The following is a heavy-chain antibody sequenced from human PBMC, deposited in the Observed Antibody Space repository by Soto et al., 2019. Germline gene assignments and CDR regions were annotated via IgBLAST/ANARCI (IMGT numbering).Heavy chain of an antibody. Sequence: SVKVSCKASGGTYSSYAISWVRQAPGQGLEWMGGIIPIFGTANYAQKFQGRVTITADESTSTAYMELSSLRSEDTAVYYCARAIAVAGTRLPLYYYYYGMDVWGQGTTVTVSS. CDR3: ARAIAVAGTRLPLYYYYYGMDV. CDR2: IIPIFGTA. D-gene: IGHD6-19*01. J-gene: IGHJ6*02. V-gene: IGHV1-69*13. CDR1: GGTYSSYA.